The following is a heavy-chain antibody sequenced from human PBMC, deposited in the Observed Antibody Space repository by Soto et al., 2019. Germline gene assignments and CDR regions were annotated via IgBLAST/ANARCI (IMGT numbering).Heavy chain of an antibody. CDR1: GGTFSSYA. J-gene: IGHJ3*02. V-gene: IGHV1-69*13. Sequence: SVKVSCKASGGTFSSYAISWVRQAPGQGLEWMGGIIPIFGTANYAQKFQGRVTITADESTSTAYMELSSLRSEDTAVYYCARWVDDYGDYVYHDAFDIWGQGTMVTVSS. CDR3: ARWVDDYGDYVYHDAFDI. D-gene: IGHD4-17*01. CDR2: IIPIFGTA.